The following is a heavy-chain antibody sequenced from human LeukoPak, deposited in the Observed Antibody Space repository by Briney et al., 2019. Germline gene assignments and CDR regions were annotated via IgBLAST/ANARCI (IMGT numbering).Heavy chain of an antibody. CDR2: IIPFATTP. Sequence: SVKVSCKGSGGTLSNYAISWVRQAPGQGLEWMGGIIPFATTPDYAQKFQGRVTVSADDSTNTVYMELDSLTSEDTAVYYCARDPPRPEYHVFDPWGRGTLVTVSS. V-gene: IGHV1-69*13. CDR3: ARDPPRPEYHVFDP. D-gene: IGHD2-2*01. CDR1: GGTLSNYA. J-gene: IGHJ5*02.